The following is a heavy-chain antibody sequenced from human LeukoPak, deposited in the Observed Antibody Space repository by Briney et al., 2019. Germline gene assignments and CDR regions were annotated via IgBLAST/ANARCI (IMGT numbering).Heavy chain of an antibody. V-gene: IGHV1-8*01. D-gene: IGHD5-24*01. CDR3: ARGTPPSVGDGYNIDY. CDR1: GYTFTSYD. CDR2: MNPNSGNT. Sequence: ASVKVSCKASGYTFTSYDINWVRQAPGQGLEWMGWMNPNSGNTGYVQKFQGGVTMTKYTSISTAYMELSSLRSEDTAVYYCARGTPPSVGDGYNIDYWGQGTLVTVSS. J-gene: IGHJ4*02.